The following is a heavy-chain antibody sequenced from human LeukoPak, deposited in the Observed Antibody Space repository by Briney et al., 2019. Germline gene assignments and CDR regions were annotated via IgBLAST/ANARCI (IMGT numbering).Heavy chain of an antibody. CDR2: ISSSSSYI. CDR1: GFTFSSYS. V-gene: IGHV3-21*01. D-gene: IGHD6-19*01. CDR3: ARDLSSYTSGWANDY. J-gene: IGHJ4*02. Sequence: PGGSLRLSCAASGFTFSSYSMNWVRQAPGKGLEWVSSISSSSSYIYYADSVKGRFTISRDNAKNSLYLQMNSLRAEDTAVYYCARDLSSYTSGWANDYWGQGTLVTVSS.